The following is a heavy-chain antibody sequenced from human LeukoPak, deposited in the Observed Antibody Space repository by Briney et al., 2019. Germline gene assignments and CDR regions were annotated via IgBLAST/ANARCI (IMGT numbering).Heavy chain of an antibody. D-gene: IGHD6-13*01. CDR3: GRDPSRSRRSGVDY. CDR1: GFTFSDYG. V-gene: IGHV3-33*01. J-gene: IGHJ4*02. Sequence: GGSLRLSCAASGFTFSDYGIHWVRQTPGKGLEWVAFIWYDSSNKFYADSVKGRFTISRDNSKDTLYLQMGSLRAEDTAVYYCGRDPSRSRRSGVDYWGQGTLVTVSS. CDR2: IWYDSSNK.